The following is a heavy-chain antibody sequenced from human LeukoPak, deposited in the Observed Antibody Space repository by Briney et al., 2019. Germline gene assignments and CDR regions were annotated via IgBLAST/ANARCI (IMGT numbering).Heavy chain of an antibody. D-gene: IGHD5-18*01. CDR1: GYTFTSYW. J-gene: IGHJ4*02. CDR3: ARHEEGGYSYGLGDY. CDR2: IYPGDSDT. V-gene: IGHV5-51*01. Sequence: PGESLKLSCKGSGYTFTSYWIGWVRQMPGKGLEWMGIIYPGDSDTRYSPSFQGQVTISADKSISTAYLRWSSLKASDTALYYCARHEEGGYSYGLGDYWGQGTLVTVSS.